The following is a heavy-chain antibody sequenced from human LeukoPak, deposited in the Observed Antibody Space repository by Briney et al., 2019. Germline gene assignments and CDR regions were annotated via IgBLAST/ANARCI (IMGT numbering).Heavy chain of an antibody. CDR2: IFHGGSP. CDR3: ARGERKNSRWDMS. D-gene: IGHD2/OR15-2a*01. J-gene: IGHJ4*02. Sequence: GSLRLSCAASGFTVSSNFMSWVRQPPGKGLEWIGEIFHGGSPNCNPSLKSRVTTSVDTSKNQFSLKLTSVTAADTAMYYCARGERKNSRWDMSWGQGTLVTVSS. CDR1: GFTVSSNF. V-gene: IGHV4-34*01.